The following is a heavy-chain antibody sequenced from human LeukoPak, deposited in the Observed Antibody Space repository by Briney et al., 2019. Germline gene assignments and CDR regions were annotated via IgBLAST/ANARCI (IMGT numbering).Heavy chain of an antibody. CDR3: ARDGYGSGSYYNRNFDY. V-gene: IGHV1-18*01. Sequence: ASVKVSCKASGYTFTSYGISWVRQAPGQGLEWMGWISAYNGNTNYAQKLQGRVTMTTDTSTSTAYMELRSLRSDDTAVYYGARDGYGSGSYYNRNFDYWGQGTLVTVSS. CDR2: ISAYNGNT. CDR1: GYTFTSYG. J-gene: IGHJ4*02. D-gene: IGHD3-10*01.